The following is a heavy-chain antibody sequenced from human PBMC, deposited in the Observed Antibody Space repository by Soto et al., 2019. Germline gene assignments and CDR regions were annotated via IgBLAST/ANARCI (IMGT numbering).Heavy chain of an antibody. CDR1: GGSVSGYY. Sequence: SETLSLTFAVYGGSVSGYYWSWIRQPPGKGLEWIGEINHSGSTNYNPSLKSRVTISVDTSKDQFSLRLSSVTAADTAVYYCARIKSSPYWYMDVWGKGTTVTVSS. D-gene: IGHD2-2*01. V-gene: IGHV4-34*01. J-gene: IGHJ6*03. CDR2: INHSGST. CDR3: ARIKSSPYWYMDV.